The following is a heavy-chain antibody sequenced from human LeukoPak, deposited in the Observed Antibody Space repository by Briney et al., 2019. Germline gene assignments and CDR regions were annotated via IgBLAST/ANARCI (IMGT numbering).Heavy chain of an antibody. CDR1: GYTFTSYY. Sequence: ASVTVSCKASGYTFTSYYMHWVRQAPGQGLEWMGIINPSGGSTSYAQKFQGRVTMTRDTSTSTVYMELSSLRSEDTAVYYCASPLGYPHAFDIWGQGTMVTVSS. D-gene: IGHD5-12*01. V-gene: IGHV1-46*01. J-gene: IGHJ3*02. CDR2: INPSGGST. CDR3: ASPLGYPHAFDI.